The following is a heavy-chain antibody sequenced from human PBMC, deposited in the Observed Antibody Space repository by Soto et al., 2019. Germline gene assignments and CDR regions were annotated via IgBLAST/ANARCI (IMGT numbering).Heavy chain of an antibody. Sequence: PVGSLRLSCAASGFTFSSYAMSWVRQAPGKGLEWVSAISGSGGSTYYADSVKGRFTISRDNSKNTLYLQMNSLRAEDTAVYYCAKEGDSSGWYAYYYYGMDVWGQGTTVTVSS. D-gene: IGHD6-19*01. J-gene: IGHJ6*02. V-gene: IGHV3-23*01. CDR3: AKEGDSSGWYAYYYYGMDV. CDR1: GFTFSSYA. CDR2: ISGSGGST.